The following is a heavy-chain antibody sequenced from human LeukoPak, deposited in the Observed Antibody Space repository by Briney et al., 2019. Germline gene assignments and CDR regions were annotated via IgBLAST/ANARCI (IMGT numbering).Heavy chain of an antibody. J-gene: IGHJ3*02. Sequence: SGGSLRLSCAASGFTFDDYAMHWVRQAPGKGLEWVSGISWNSGSIGYADSVKGRFTISRDNAKNSLYLQMNSLRAEDTALYYCAIFPNRYGDYPGLVDAFDIWGQGTMVTVSS. CDR1: GFTFDDYA. D-gene: IGHD4-17*01. CDR3: AIFPNRYGDYPGLVDAFDI. CDR2: ISWNSGSI. V-gene: IGHV3-9*01.